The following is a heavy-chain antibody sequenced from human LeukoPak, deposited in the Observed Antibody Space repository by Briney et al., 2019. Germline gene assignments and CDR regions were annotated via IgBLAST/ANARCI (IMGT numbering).Heavy chain of an antibody. CDR3: GRDLEQWRGRMDV. V-gene: IGHV1-2*02. J-gene: IGHJ6*02. D-gene: IGHD6-19*01. Sequence: GASVKVSCKASGYTFSGYYMHWRRLAPGQGLEWLGWINPNRGGTKYAQKFQGRVTMTRDTSISTAYMEVSSLRSDDTAVYYCGRDLEQWRGRMDVWGQGTTVTVSS. CDR2: INPNRGGT. CDR1: GYTFSGYY.